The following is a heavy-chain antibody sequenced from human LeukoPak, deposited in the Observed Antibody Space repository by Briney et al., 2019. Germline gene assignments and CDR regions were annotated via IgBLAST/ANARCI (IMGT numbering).Heavy chain of an antibody. Sequence: PGGSLRLSCAASGFTFSSYSMNWVRQAPGKGLEWVSSISSSSSYIYYADSVKGRFTISRDNAKNSLYLQMNSLRAEDTAVYYCARDRTIFGGYREEVIEPGDYWGQGTLVTVSS. D-gene: IGHD3-3*01. CDR3: ARDRTIFGGYREEVIEPGDY. CDR2: ISSSSSYI. J-gene: IGHJ4*02. V-gene: IGHV3-21*01. CDR1: GFTFSSYS.